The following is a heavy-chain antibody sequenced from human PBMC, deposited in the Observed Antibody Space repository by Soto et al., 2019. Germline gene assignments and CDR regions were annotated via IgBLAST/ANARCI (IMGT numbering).Heavy chain of an antibody. CDR2: ISGSGGST. CDR3: ARGHPAYYYDRSGPFDY. J-gene: IGHJ4*02. V-gene: IGHV3-23*01. CDR1: GFTFSSYA. Sequence: GGSLRLSCAASGFTFSSYAMSWVRQAPGKGLEWVSAISGSGGSTYYADSVKGRFTISRDNSKNTLYLQMNSLRAEDTAVYYCARGHPAYYYDRSGPFDYWGQGTLVTVSS. D-gene: IGHD3-22*01.